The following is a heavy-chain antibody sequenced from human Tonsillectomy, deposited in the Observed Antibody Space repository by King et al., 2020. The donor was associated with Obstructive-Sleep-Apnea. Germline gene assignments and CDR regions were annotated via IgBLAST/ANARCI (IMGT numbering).Heavy chain of an antibody. CDR2: IYSDGST. D-gene: IGHD1-14*01. V-gene: IGHV3-66*01. CDR1: GFTVRSNY. CDR3: AGESIEPMWAQIDN. Sequence: VKLVECGGGLVQPGGSLRLSCAASGFTVRSNYMSWVRKAPGKGLEWVSVIYSDGSTYYADSVKGRFTISRDNSKNTLNLQMDSLRAEDTAVYYCAGESIEPMWAQIDNWGQGTLVTVSS. J-gene: IGHJ4*02.